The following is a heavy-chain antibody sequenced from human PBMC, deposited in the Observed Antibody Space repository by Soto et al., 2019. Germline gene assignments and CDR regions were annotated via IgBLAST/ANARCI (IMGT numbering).Heavy chain of an antibody. Sequence: SETLSLTCTVSGGSISSYYWSWIRQPPGKGLEWIGYIYYSGSTNYSPSLKSRVTISVDTSKNQFSLKLSSVTAADTAVYYCARGVDNYYDILTGYYSYYYGMDVWGQGTTVTVSS. J-gene: IGHJ6*02. CDR3: ARGVDNYYDILTGYYSYYYGMDV. CDR2: IYYSGST. D-gene: IGHD3-9*01. CDR1: GGSISSYY. V-gene: IGHV4-59*01.